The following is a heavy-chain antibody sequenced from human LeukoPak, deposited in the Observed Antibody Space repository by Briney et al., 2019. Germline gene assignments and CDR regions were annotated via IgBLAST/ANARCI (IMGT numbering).Heavy chain of an antibody. V-gene: IGHV3-21*01. D-gene: IGHD3-22*01. Sequence: GGSLRLSCAASGFTFSSYAMSWVRQAPGKGLEWVSSISSSSSYIYYADSVKGRFTISRDNAKNSLYLQMNSLRAEDTAVYYCARFPCDSSGYYSDAFDIWGQGTMVTVSS. CDR3: ARFPCDSSGYYSDAFDI. J-gene: IGHJ3*02. CDR1: GFTFSSYA. CDR2: ISSSSSYI.